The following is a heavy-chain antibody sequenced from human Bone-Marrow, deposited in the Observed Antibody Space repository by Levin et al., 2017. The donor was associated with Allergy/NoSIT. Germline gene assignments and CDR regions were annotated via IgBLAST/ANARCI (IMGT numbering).Heavy chain of an antibody. Sequence: SETLSLTCTVSGGSISSGGYYWSWIRQHPGKGLEWIGYIYYSGSTYYNPSLKSRVTISVDTSKNQFSLKLSSVTAADTAVYYCARSPSVPYDSSGYFDYWGQGTLVTVSS. V-gene: IGHV4-31*03. CDR3: ARSPSVPYDSSGYFDY. CDR1: GGSISSGGYY. J-gene: IGHJ4*02. CDR2: IYYSGST. D-gene: IGHD3-22*01.